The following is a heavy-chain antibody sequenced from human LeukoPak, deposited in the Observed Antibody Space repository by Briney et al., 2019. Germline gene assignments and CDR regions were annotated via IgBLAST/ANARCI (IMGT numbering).Heavy chain of an antibody. CDR2: ISSSSTYI. Sequence: PGGSLRLSCAAPGFAFSSYSMNWVRQAPEKGLEWVAAISSSSTYIYYAESMKGRFTISRDNAKNSLYLQMSSLRAEDTAVYHCARIVGVTGKYGMDVWGQGTTVSVSS. V-gene: IGHV3-21*01. D-gene: IGHD1-26*01. J-gene: IGHJ6*02. CDR3: ARIVGVTGKYGMDV. CDR1: GFAFSSYS.